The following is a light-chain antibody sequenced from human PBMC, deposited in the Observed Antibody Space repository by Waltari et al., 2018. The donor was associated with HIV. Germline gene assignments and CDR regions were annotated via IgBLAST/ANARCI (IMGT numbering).Light chain of an antibody. Sequence: DIQMTQSPSSLSASVGDRVTITCKASQDISRYLNWYQQKPGKPPKLLIYYASDLETGVPSRFSGSGSGTDFTFTISSLQPADIATYYCQQYDNVPVTFGPGTKVEIK. CDR3: QQYDNVPVT. J-gene: IGKJ3*01. V-gene: IGKV1-33*01. CDR1: QDISRY. CDR2: YAS.